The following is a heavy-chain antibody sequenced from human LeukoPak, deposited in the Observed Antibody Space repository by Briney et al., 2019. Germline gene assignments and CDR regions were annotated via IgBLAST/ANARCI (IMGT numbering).Heavy chain of an antibody. CDR3: ANGGTYSSGP. D-gene: IGHD3-22*01. CDR1: GFTFSNSW. J-gene: IGHJ5*02. Sequence: AGGSLRLSCAAPGFTFSNSWMSWVRQAPGKGLEWVATIKPDGSAQYYVDSVKGRFTISRDNAKNSLFLQINSLRAEDTAVYYCANGGTYSSGPWGQGTLVTVSS. CDR2: IKPDGSAQ. V-gene: IGHV3-7*01.